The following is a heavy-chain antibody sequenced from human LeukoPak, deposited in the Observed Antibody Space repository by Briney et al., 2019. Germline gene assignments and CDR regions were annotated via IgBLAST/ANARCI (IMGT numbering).Heavy chain of an antibody. J-gene: IGHJ4*02. CDR3: ARASHDYGDYSHFGY. Sequence: SETLSLTCAVSGGSISSSNWWSWVRQPPGKGLEWIGEIYHSGSTNYNPSLKSRVTIAVDKPKNQFSLKLSSVTAADTAVYYCARASHDYGDYSHFGYWGQGTLVTVSS. V-gene: IGHV4-4*02. CDR1: GGSISSSNW. CDR2: IYHSGST. D-gene: IGHD4-17*01.